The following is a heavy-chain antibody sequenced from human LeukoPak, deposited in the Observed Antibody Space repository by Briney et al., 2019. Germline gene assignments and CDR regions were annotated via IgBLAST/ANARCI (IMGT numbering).Heavy chain of an antibody. Sequence: GGSLRLSCAASGFTFSSNWMSWVRQAPGKGLEWVANIKEDGSEKYYVDSVKGRFTISRDNAKNTLYLQMNSLRAEDTAVYYCARDHLSSGSSPNYYYYYYMDVWGKGTTVT. D-gene: IGHD6-19*01. CDR2: IKEDGSEK. CDR3: ARDHLSSGSSPNYYYYYYMDV. CDR1: GFTFSSNW. V-gene: IGHV3-7*01. J-gene: IGHJ6*03.